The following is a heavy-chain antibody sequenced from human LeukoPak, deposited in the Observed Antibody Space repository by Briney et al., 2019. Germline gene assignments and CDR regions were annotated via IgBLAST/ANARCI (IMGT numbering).Heavy chain of an antibody. Sequence: GGSLRLSCAASGFTFTNYGIHWVRQAPGTGREWVAVMWYDGTNKYYADSVKGRFTISRDNSKNTVYLQLNSLRAEDTAVYYCADAEGSWYHGSFYFWGQGTQVTVSS. CDR1: GFTFTNYG. CDR3: ADAEGSWYHGSFYF. V-gene: IGHV3-33*01. D-gene: IGHD6-13*01. J-gene: IGHJ4*02. CDR2: MWYDGTNK.